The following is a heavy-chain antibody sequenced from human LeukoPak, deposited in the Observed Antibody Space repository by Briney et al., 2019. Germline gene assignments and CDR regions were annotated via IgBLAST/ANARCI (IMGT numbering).Heavy chain of an antibody. Sequence: ASVKVSCKASGYTFTSYGISWVRQAPGQGLEWMGWISAYNGNTNYAQKLQGRVTMTEDTSTDTAYMELSSLRSEDTAVYYCATVVGATNGFDYWGQGTLVTVSS. D-gene: IGHD1-26*01. V-gene: IGHV1-18*01. CDR1: GYTFTSYG. J-gene: IGHJ4*02. CDR2: ISAYNGNT. CDR3: ATVVGATNGFDY.